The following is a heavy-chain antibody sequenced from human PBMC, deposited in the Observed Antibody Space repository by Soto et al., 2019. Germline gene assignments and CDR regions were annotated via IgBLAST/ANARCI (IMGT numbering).Heavy chain of an antibody. CDR2: IYWDDDK. D-gene: IGHD3-10*02. CDR1: GFSLSSSGVG. Sequence: QITLKESGPTLVKPTQTLTLTCSFSGFSLSSSGVGVGWIRQPPGKALEWLALIYWDDDKRFSPSLKGRLTITKDTSKIQVVLTMANMRPVDTASYFSVHAAYYFVPESSLYYWYCDLWGRGTLVTFSA. J-gene: IGHJ2*01. V-gene: IGHV2-5*02. CDR3: VHAAYYFVPESSLYYWYCDL.